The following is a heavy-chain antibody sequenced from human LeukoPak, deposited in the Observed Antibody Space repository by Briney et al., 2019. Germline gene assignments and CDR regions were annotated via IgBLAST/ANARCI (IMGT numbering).Heavy chain of an antibody. Sequence: ASVKVSCKASGYTFTSYYMHWVRQAPGQGLEWMGIINPSGGSTSYAQKFQGRVTMTRDTSISTAYMELSRLRSDDTAVYYCARVFKVYDYVWGSYRRHDAFDIWGQGTMVTVSS. CDR2: INPSGGST. J-gene: IGHJ3*02. V-gene: IGHV1-46*01. D-gene: IGHD3-16*02. CDR3: ARVFKVYDYVWGSYRRHDAFDI. CDR1: GYTFTSYY.